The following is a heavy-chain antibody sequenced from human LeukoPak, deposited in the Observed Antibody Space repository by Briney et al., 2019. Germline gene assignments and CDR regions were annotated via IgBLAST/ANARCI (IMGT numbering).Heavy chain of an antibody. CDR2: IDHRGDT. V-gene: IGHV4-34*01. CDR3: ARGAAISETGYFDF. J-gene: IGHJ4*03. Sequence: SETLSLTCAVYGGSFSRYYWSWIRQSPGKGLEWIAEIDHRGDTNYNPSVKSRVTISVDTSKNQFSLKVRSLSAADTAVYYCARGAAISETGYFDFWGQGTPVTVSS. D-gene: IGHD2-21*02. CDR1: GGSFSRYY.